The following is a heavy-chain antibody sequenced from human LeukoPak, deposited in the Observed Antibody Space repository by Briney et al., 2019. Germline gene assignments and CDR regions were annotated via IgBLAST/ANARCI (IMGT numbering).Heavy chain of an antibody. Sequence: PGGSLRLSCAASEFTFITFWMSWVRQAPGKGLEWVANIKADGSVKHYVDSMEGRFSISRDNARSSLYLQMNSLRAEDTAVYYCVRDSDYQRNSGGRYAHYDALDIWGHGTMVTVSS. CDR2: IKADGSVK. CDR1: EFTFITFW. CDR3: VRDSDYQRNSGGRYAHYDALDI. J-gene: IGHJ3*02. D-gene: IGHD2-21*01. V-gene: IGHV3-7*01.